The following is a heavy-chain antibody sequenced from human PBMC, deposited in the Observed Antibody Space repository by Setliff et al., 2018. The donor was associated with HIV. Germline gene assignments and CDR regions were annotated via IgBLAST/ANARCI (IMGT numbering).Heavy chain of an antibody. D-gene: IGHD6-13*01. CDR2: IHYSGFT. V-gene: IGHV4-31*03. CDR3: ARESPSSSWFYFDF. J-gene: IGHJ4*02. CDR1: GGSISSGSYY. Sequence: SETLSLTCTVSGGSISSGSYYWNWIRQPPGKGLEWIGYIHYSGFTYYKPSLKSRVTVSVDTSKNQFSLKLGSVTAADTAVYYCARESPSSSWFYFDFWGQGTLVTVSS.